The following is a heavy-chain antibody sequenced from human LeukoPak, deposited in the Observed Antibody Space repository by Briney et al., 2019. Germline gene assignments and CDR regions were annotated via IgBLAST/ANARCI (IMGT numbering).Heavy chain of an antibody. CDR2: ISYDGSNK. CDR3: ARDHWEDSGTYYGQTYYYYGMDV. V-gene: IGHV3-30-3*01. D-gene: IGHD1-26*01. J-gene: IGHJ6*02. CDR1: GFTFSSYA. Sequence: GGSLRLSCAASGFTFSSYAMQWVRQAPGKGLEWVAVISYDGSNKYYADSVKGRFTISRDNSKNTLYLQMNSLRAEDTAVYFCARDHWEDSGTYYGQTYYYYGMDVWGQGTTVTVSS.